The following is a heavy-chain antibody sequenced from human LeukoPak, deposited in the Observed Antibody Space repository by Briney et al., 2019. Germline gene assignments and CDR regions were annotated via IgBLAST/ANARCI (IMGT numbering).Heavy chain of an antibody. Sequence: SETLSLTCTVSSGSLRSYYWTWIRQPPGKGLEWIAYIYYSGSADYNPSLKSRVTISVDTSKNQFSLYLSSVTAADTAVYYCARAGVGWLQSMGPFDYWGQGTLVTVSS. CDR1: SGSLRSYY. V-gene: IGHV4-59*01. CDR3: ARAGVGWLQSMGPFDY. D-gene: IGHD5-24*01. CDR2: IYYSGSA. J-gene: IGHJ4*02.